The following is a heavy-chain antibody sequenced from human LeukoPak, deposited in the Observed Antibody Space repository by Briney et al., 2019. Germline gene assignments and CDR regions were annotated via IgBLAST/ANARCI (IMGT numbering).Heavy chain of an antibody. CDR2: ISSSGNTI. V-gene: IGHV3-48*03. CDR1: GFTFSSYE. J-gene: IGHJ4*02. CDR3: ARGPMVRGVFIRRSKSGYFDY. Sequence: GGSLRLSCAASGFTFSSYEMNWVRQAPGKGVEWVSYISSSGNTIYYADSVKGRITISRDNAKNSLYLQMNSLRAEDTAVYYCARGPMVRGVFIRRSKSGYFDYWGQGTLVTVSS. D-gene: IGHD3-10*01.